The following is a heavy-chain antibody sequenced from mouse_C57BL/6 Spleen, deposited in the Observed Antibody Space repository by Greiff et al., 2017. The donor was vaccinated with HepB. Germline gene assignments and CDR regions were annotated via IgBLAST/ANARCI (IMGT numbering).Heavy chain of an antibody. CDR1: GYTFTDYY. V-gene: IGHV1-26*01. J-gene: IGHJ3*01. CDR3: AGETAQASSAY. CDR2: INPNNGGT. Sequence: EVQLQQSGPELVKPGASVKISCKASGYTFTDYYMNWVKQSHGKSLEWIGDINPNNGGTSYNQKFKGKATLTVDKSSSTAYMALRSLTSEDSAVYYCAGETAQASSAYWGQGTLVTVSA. D-gene: IGHD3-2*02.